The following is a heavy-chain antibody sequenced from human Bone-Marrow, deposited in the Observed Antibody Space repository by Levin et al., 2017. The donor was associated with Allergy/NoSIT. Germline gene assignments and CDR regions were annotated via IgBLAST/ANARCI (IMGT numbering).Heavy chain of an antibody. CDR2: INPNSGGT. V-gene: IGHV1-2*04. CDR1: GYTFTGYY. D-gene: IGHD3-3*01. CDR3: ARGGPYDFWSGANWFDP. Sequence: ASVKVSCKASGYTFTGYYMHWVRQAPGQGLEWMGWINPNSGGTNYAQKFQGWVTMTRDTSISTAYMELSRLRSDDTAVYYCARGGPYDFWSGANWFDPWGQGTLVTVSS. J-gene: IGHJ5*02.